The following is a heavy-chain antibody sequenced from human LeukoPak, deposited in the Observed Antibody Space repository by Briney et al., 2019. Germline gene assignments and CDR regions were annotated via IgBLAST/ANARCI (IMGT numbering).Heavy chain of an antibody. J-gene: IGHJ4*02. D-gene: IGHD5-12*01. V-gene: IGHV1-2*02. Sequence: GASVKVSCKASGYTFTGYYMHWVRQAPGQGLEWMGWINPNSGGTNYAQKFQGRVTMTRDTSISTAYMELSRLRSDDTAVYYCARVKNRYSGYDAYSYWGQGTLVTVSS. CDR3: ARVKNRYSGYDAYSY. CDR2: INPNSGGT. CDR1: GYTFTGYY.